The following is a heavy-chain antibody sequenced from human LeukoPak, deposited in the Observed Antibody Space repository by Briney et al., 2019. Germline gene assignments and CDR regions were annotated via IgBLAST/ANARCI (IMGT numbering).Heavy chain of an antibody. V-gene: IGHV3-7*01. J-gene: IGHJ5*02. CDR2: MKLDGSEE. D-gene: IGHD2-15*01. CDR1: GFTFRSYW. Sequence: GGSLRLSCAASGFTFRSYWMSWVRQAPRKGLEWVANMKLDGSEEYYVDSVKGRFTISSDNAKNSLYLQMNSLRVDDTAVYYCARWARYCSSGSCYSWFDPWGQGTLVTVSS. CDR3: ARWARYCSSGSCYSWFDP.